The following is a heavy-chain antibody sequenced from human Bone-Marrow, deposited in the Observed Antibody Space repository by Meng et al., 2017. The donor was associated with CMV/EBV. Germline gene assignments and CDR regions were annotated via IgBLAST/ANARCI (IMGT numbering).Heavy chain of an antibody. J-gene: IGHJ4*02. Sequence: GGSLRLSCATSGFTFDDYTMHWVRQAPGKSLEWVSLISWDSGITYYVDSVKGRFTISRDNSENSLYLQMNSLRTEDTAFYYCARDISSGESFFSYWGQGTLVTVSS. CDR3: ARDISSGESFFSY. CDR2: ISWDSGIT. D-gene: IGHD1-26*01. V-gene: IGHV3-43*01. CDR1: GFTFDDYT.